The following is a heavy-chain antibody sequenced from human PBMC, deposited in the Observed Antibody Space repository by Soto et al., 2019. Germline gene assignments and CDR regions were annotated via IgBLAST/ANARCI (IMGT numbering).Heavy chain of an antibody. J-gene: IGHJ3*02. CDR1: GFSLSTSGVG. V-gene: IGHV2-5*02. CDR2: IYWDDDK. Sequence: QITLKESGPTLVKPTQTLTLTCTFSGFSLSTSGVGVGWIRQPPGKALEWLALIYWDDDKRYSPSLKSRHTNTKDTSKNQVVLTMTNMDPVDTATYYCAHRAYDSRGKGAFDIWGQGTMVTVSS. D-gene: IGHD3-22*01. CDR3: AHRAYDSRGKGAFDI.